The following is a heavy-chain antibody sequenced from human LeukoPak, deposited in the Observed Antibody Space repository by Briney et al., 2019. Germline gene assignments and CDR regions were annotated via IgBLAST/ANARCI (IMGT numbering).Heavy chain of an antibody. D-gene: IGHD3-10*01. J-gene: IGHJ5*02. CDR2: IYSGGTT. Sequence: GGSLRLSCAASGFTFTSYSMNWVRQAPGKGLEWVSVIYSGGTTYYADSVKGRFTFSRDNSKNMLHLQMNSLRAEDTAVYYCARGFNRGFDPWGQGTLVIVSS. CDR1: GFTFTSYS. V-gene: IGHV3-53*01. CDR3: ARGFNRGFDP.